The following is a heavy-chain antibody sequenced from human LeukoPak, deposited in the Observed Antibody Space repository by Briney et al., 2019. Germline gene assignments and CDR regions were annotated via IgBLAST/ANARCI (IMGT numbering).Heavy chain of an antibody. Sequence: GGSLRLSCAASGFTFSSSSMNWVRQAPGKGLEWVSSISSSNSYIYYADSVKGRFTISRDNAKNSLYLQMNSLRAEDTAVYYCARDSYDFWSGYSKGYNWSNGTTVTVSS. V-gene: IGHV3-21*01. D-gene: IGHD3-3*01. CDR2: ISSSNSYI. CDR3: ARDSYDFWSGYSKGYN. J-gene: IGHJ6*04. CDR1: GFTFSSSS.